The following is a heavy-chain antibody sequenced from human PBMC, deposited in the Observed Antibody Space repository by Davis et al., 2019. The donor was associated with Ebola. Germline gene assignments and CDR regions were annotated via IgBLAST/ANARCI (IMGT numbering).Heavy chain of an antibody. CDR2: ISYDGSNK. V-gene: IGHV3-30*18. CDR3: AKAISGSEHRRPNYGMDV. Sequence: PGGSLRLSCAASGFTFSAYGMHWVRQAPGKGLEWVAVISYDGSNKYYADSVKGRFTISRDNSKNTLYLQMNSLRAEDTAVYYCAKAISGSEHRRPNYGMDVWGKGTTVTVSS. D-gene: IGHD1-26*01. J-gene: IGHJ6*04. CDR1: GFTFSAYG.